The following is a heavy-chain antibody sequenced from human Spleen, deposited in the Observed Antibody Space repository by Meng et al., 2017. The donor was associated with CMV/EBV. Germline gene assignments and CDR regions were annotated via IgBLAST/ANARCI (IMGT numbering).Heavy chain of an antibody. J-gene: IGHJ4*02. CDR3: ARWDYYDATGDIN. V-gene: IGHV3-21*01. CDR1: GFTFSSYE. CDR2: ISSSGTYT. D-gene: IGHD3-22*01. Sequence: GESLKISCVASGFTFSSYEMNWVRQAPGEGPEWVSTISSSGTYTYYADSVKGRFTISRDNAKNSLYLQMNSLRAEDTAVYYCARWDYYDATGDINWGQGTLVTVSS.